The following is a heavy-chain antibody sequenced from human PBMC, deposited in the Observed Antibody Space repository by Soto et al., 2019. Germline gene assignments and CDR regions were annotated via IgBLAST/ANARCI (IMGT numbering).Heavy chain of an antibody. Sequence: SETLSLTCTVSGGSISSGGYYWSWIRQHPGKGLEWIGYIYYSGSTYYNPSLKSRVTISVDTSKNQFSLKLSSVTAADTAVYYCARAYSSSWYYFAYWGQGTLVTAPQ. CDR3: ARAYSSSWYYFAY. V-gene: IGHV4-31*03. J-gene: IGHJ4*02. CDR1: GGSISSGGYY. CDR2: IYYSGST. D-gene: IGHD6-13*01.